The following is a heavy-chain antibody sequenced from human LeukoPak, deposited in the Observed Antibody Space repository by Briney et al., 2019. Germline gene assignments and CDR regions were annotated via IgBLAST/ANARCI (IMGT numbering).Heavy chain of an antibody. CDR3: ARDNSLISHQRSYSDYVWGSYRQEYYFDY. CDR1: GGSFSGYY. CDR2: INHSGST. D-gene: IGHD3-16*02. Sequence: PSETLSLTCAVYGGSFSGYYWSWIRQPPGKGLEWIGEINHSGSTNYNPSLKSRVTMSVDTSKNQFSLKLSSVTAADTAVYYCARDNSLISHQRSYSDYVWGSYRQEYYFDYWGQGTLVTVSS. J-gene: IGHJ4*02. V-gene: IGHV4-34*01.